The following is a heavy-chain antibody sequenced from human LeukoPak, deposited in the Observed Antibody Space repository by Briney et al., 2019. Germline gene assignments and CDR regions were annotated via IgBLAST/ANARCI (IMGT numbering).Heavy chain of an antibody. Sequence: GGSLRLSCAASGFTFSFYWMSWVRQAPGKGLEWVANIKEDGSEKYYVDSVKGRFTISRDNAKNSLYLQMTSLRAEDTALYYCARDTHLSYAAGFDCWGQGTLVTVSS. CDR2: IKEDGSEK. V-gene: IGHV3-7*01. D-gene: IGHD2-15*01. J-gene: IGHJ4*02. CDR1: GFTFSFYW. CDR3: ARDTHLSYAAGFDC.